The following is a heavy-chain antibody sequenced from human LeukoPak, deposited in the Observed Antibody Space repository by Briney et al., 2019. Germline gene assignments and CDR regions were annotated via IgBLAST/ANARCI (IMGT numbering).Heavy chain of an antibody. D-gene: IGHD2-15*01. V-gene: IGHV3-30*04. CDR2: ISYDGSNK. J-gene: IGHJ4*02. CDR1: GFTFSSHA. Sequence: PGGSLRLSCAASGFTFSSHAMHWVRQAPGKGLEWVAVISYDGSNKYYADSVKGRFTMSRDNSKNTVYLQMNSLRVDDTAVYFCARRDIVVVVSASDYWGQGTLVTVSS. CDR3: ARRDIVVVVSASDY.